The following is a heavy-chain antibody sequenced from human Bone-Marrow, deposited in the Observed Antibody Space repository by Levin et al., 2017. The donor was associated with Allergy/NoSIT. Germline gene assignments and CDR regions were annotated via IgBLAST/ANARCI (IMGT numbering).Heavy chain of an antibody. CDR2: IKPSDGTT. CDR1: GYNFIDYY. D-gene: IGHD1-1*01. Sequence: AASVKVSCKASGYNFIDYYIHWVREAPGQGLEWMGVIKPSDGTTAYAERFQGSVTLTRDTSKTTVYMELTSLRSEDTAVYYCARDSTWTAGWFDPWGQGTLVSVSS. CDR3: ARDSTWTAGWFDP. V-gene: IGHV1-46*01. J-gene: IGHJ5*02.